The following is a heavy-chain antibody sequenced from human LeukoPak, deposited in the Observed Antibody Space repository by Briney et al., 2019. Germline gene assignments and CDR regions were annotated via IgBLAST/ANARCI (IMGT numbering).Heavy chain of an antibody. J-gene: IGHJ4*02. V-gene: IGHV4-34*01. D-gene: IGHD1-26*01. CDR1: GGSFSGYY. CDR2: INHSGST. CDR3: ARGGGSYYPGPYYFDY. Sequence: SETLSPTCAVYGGSFSGYYWSWIRQPPGKGLEWIGEINHSGSTNYNPSLKSRVTISVDTSKNQFSLKLSSVTAADTAVYYCARGGGSYYPGPYYFDYWGQGTLVTVSS.